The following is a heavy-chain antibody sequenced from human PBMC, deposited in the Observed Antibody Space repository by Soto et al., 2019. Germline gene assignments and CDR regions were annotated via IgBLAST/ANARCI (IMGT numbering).Heavy chain of an antibody. Sequence: PVGSLRLSCAASGFTFSSYSMNWVRQAPGKGLEWVSSISSSSSYIYYTDSVKGRFTISRDNAKNSLYLQMNSLRAEDTAVYYCARATSGLLDYWGQGTLVTVSS. CDR2: ISSSSSYI. CDR1: GFTFSSYS. V-gene: IGHV3-21*01. D-gene: IGHD1-26*01. CDR3: ARATSGLLDY. J-gene: IGHJ4*02.